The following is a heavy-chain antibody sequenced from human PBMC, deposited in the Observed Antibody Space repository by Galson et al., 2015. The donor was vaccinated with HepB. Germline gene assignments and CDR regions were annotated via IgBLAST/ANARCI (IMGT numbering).Heavy chain of an antibody. Sequence: SLRLSCAASGFTFSSYGMNWVRQAPGKGLEWVAVISYDGSNKYYADSVKGRFTISRDNSKNTLYLQMNSLRAEDTAVYYCAKDRGGYGMDVWGQGTTVTVSS. V-gene: IGHV3-30*18. D-gene: IGHD3-16*01. CDR1: GFTFSSYG. CDR3: AKDRGGYGMDV. CDR2: ISYDGSNK. J-gene: IGHJ6*02.